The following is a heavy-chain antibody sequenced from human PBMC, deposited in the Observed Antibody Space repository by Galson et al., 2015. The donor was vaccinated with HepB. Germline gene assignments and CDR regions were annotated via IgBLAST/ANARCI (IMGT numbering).Heavy chain of an antibody. J-gene: IGHJ4*02. D-gene: IGHD6-19*01. Sequence: SLRLSCAASGLTFNIYGMSWVRQAPGKGLEWVSTISYSSYLHYADSVRGRFTISRGNAKNSLYLQMNSLRAEDTAVYYCASDGSGWSRDHWGQGTLVTVSS. CDR3: ASDGSGWSRDH. V-gene: IGHV3-21*01. CDR2: ISYSSYL. CDR1: GLTFNIYG.